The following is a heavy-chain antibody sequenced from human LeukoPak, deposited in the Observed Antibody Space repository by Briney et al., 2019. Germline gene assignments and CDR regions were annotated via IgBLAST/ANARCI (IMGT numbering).Heavy chain of an antibody. Sequence: PSETLSLTCAVYGGSFSGYYWSWIRQPPGKGLEWIGEINHSGSTNYNPSLKSRVTISVDTSKNQFSLKLSSVTAADTAVYYCARGHRGYSYGYDYRGQGTLVTVSS. CDR1: GGSFSGYY. CDR2: INHSGST. J-gene: IGHJ4*02. CDR3: ARGHRGYSYGYDY. D-gene: IGHD5-18*01. V-gene: IGHV4-34*01.